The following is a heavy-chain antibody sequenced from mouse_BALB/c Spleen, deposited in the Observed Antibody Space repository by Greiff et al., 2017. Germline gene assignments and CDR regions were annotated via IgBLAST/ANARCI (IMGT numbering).Heavy chain of an antibody. V-gene: IGHV5-6-5*01. J-gene: IGHJ4*01. D-gene: IGHD2-4*01. Sequence: EVQGVESGGGLVKPGGSLKLSCAASGFTFSSYAMSWVRQTPEKRLEWVASISSGGSTYYPDSVKGRFTISRDNARNILYLQMSSLRSEDTAMYYCALNDYDGAMDYWGQGTSVTVSS. CDR1: GFTFSSYA. CDR3: ALNDYDGAMDY. CDR2: ISSGGST.